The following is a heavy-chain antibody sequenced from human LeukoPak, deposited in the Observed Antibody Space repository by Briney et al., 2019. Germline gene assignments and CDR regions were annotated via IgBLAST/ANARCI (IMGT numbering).Heavy chain of an antibody. V-gene: IGHV4-30-2*01. D-gene: IGHD6-6*01. CDR1: GGSISSGGYY. Sequence: PSQTLSLTCAVSGGSISSGGYYWSWIRQPPGKGLEWIGYMFHSGNTYYNPSLKSRVTISVDRSKNQFSLKVSSVTAADTAVYYCARVGYSSSAYYFDYWGQGTLVTVSS. CDR2: MFHSGNT. CDR3: ARVGYSSSAYYFDY. J-gene: IGHJ4*02.